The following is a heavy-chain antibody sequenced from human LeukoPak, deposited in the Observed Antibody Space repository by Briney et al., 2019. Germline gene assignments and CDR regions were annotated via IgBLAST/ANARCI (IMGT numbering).Heavy chain of an antibody. CDR3: ASLNYGGHSDRGGAFDI. J-gene: IGHJ3*02. Sequence: GGSLRLSCAASGFTFSSYAMHWVRQAPGKGLEWVAVISYDGSNKYYADSVKGRFTISRDNSKNTLYLQMNSLRAEDTAVYYCASLNYGGHSDRGGAFDIWGQGTMVTVSS. CDR1: GFTFSSYA. D-gene: IGHD4-23*01. V-gene: IGHV3-30*04. CDR2: ISYDGSNK.